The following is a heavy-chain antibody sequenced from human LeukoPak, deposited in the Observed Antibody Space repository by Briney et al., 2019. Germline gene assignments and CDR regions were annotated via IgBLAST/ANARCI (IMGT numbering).Heavy chain of an antibody. J-gene: IGHJ4*02. CDR1: GFSFSKYG. Sequence: GRSLRLSCAASGFSFSKYGMHWVRQAPGKGLEWVAVISHDGSNKYYADSVKGRFTISRDNSKNTLYLQMNSLRAEETAMYYCAGDGHTGMAVYHFDYWGQGALVTVSS. CDR3: AGDGHTGMAVYHFDY. D-gene: IGHD5-18*01. CDR2: ISHDGSNK. V-gene: IGHV3-30*03.